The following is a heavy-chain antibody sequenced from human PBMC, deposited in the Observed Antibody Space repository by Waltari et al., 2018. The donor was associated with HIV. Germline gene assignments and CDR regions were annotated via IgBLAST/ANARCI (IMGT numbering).Heavy chain of an antibody. CDR3: ARLFYYDTTGYINNAFDI. D-gene: IGHD3-22*01. CDR1: GYTLTNYW. J-gene: IGHJ3*02. CDR2: IYPCDSDT. V-gene: IGHV5-51*03. Sequence: EVQLVQSGAEVRKSGESLKISCKASGYTLTNYWIAWVRQMSGEGLEWMGIIYPCDSDTRYNPSFEGQITISADKSLATAYLEWSNLNASDAAIYYCARLFYYDTTGYINNAFDIWGQGTVVTVS.